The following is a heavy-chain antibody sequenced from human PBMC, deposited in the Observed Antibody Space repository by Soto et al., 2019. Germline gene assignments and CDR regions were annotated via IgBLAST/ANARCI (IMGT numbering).Heavy chain of an antibody. CDR2: MNPNSGNT. CDR1: GYTFTSYD. V-gene: IGHV1-8*01. D-gene: IGHD2-2*01. J-gene: IGHJ4*02. Sequence: QVQLVQSGAEVKKPGASVKVSCKASGYTFTSYDINWVRQASGQGLEWMGWMNPNSGNTGYAQKFQGRVTMTRYTSISTAYMELSSLRSEDTAVYYCARGLSRYCSGTNCYAYWGQGTLVTVSS. CDR3: ARGLSRYCSGTNCYAY.